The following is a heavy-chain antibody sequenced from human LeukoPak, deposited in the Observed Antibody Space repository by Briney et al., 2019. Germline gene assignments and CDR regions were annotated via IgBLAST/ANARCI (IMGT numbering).Heavy chain of an antibody. Sequence: ASVKVSCKASGYTFTGYYMHWVRQAPGQGLEWMGWINPNSGGTNYAQKFQGRVTMTRDTSISTAYMELSRLRSDDTAVYYCARDRLPGYSYGCWFDPWGRGTLVTVSS. CDR1: GYTFTGYY. V-gene: IGHV1-2*02. CDR2: INPNSGGT. CDR3: ARDRLPGYSYGCWFDP. D-gene: IGHD5-18*01. J-gene: IGHJ5*02.